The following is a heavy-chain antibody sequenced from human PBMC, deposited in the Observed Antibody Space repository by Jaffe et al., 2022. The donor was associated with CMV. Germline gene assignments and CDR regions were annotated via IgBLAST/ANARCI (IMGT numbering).Heavy chain of an antibody. Sequence: QVQLVQSGAEVKKPGASVKVSCKASGYTFTGYYMHWVRQAPGQGLEWMGWINPNSGGTNYAQKFQGRVTMTRDTSISTAYMELSRLRSDDTAVYYCARLGYCSSTSCPWPYYYGMDVWGQGTTVTVSS. CDR2: INPNSGGT. D-gene: IGHD2-2*01. J-gene: IGHJ6*02. CDR3: ARLGYCSSTSCPWPYYYGMDV. CDR1: GYTFTGYY. V-gene: IGHV1-2*02.